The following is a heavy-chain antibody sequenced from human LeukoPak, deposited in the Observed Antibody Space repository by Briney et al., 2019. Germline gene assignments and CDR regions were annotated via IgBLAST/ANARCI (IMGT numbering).Heavy chain of an antibody. CDR3: ARGLEWFHYAFDI. CDR1: GFTFSSYA. J-gene: IGHJ3*02. Sequence: GGSLRLSCAASGFTFSSYAMHWVRQAPGKGLEWVAVISYDGSNKYYADSVKGRFTISRDNSKNTLYLQMISLRIEDTAVYYCARGLEWFHYAFDIWGRGTMVTVSS. CDR2: ISYDGSNK. V-gene: IGHV3-30*14. D-gene: IGHD3-3*01.